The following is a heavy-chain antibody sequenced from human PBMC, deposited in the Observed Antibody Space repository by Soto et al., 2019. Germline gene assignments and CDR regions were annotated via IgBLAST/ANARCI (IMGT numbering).Heavy chain of an antibody. CDR3: ARYSSSWRTFDS. V-gene: IGHV4-34*01. J-gene: IGHJ4*02. D-gene: IGHD6-13*01. CDR2: INHSGST. Sequence: SECLSLTCAVYSGSFSAYYWTWIRQPPGKGLEWIGEINHSGSTNYNPSLKSRVTISLGTSKNQFSLTLSSVTAADTAVYYCARYSSSWRTFDSWGQGTLVTVSS. CDR1: SGSFSAYY.